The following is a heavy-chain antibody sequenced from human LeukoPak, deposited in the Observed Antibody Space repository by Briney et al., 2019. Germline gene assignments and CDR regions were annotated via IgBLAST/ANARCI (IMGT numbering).Heavy chain of an antibody. D-gene: IGHD3-16*02. CDR2: ISGSGGST. V-gene: IGHV3-23*01. Sequence: GGSLRLSCAASGFTFSNYNINWVRQAPGKGLEWVSAISGSGGSTYYADSVKGRFTISRDNPKNTLYLQMNSLRAEDTAVYYCAKEGGYGELSSYFDYGGQGTLVTVSS. J-gene: IGHJ4*02. CDR3: AKEGGYGELSSYFDY. CDR1: GFTFSNYN.